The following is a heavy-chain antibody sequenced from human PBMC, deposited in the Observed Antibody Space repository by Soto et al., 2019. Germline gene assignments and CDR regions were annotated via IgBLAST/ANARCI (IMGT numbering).Heavy chain of an antibody. CDR2: INHSGST. CDR1: GGSFSGYY. CDR3: ARGLRVVVAATPPLAYFDY. Sequence: SETLSLTCAVYGGSFSGYYWSWIRQPPGKGLEWIGEINHSGSTNYNPSLKSRVTISVDTSKNQFSLKLSSVTAADTAVYYCARGLRVVVAATPPLAYFDYWGQGTLVTVSS. V-gene: IGHV4-34*01. D-gene: IGHD2-15*01. J-gene: IGHJ4*02.